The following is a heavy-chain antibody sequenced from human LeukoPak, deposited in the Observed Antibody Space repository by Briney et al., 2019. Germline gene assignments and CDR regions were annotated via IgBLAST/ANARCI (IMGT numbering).Heavy chain of an antibody. CDR3: ARDHADYSSSLHDAFDI. CDR1: GGSVSSGSYY. V-gene: IGHV4-61*01. Sequence: PSETLSLTCTVSGGSVSSGSYYWRWIRQPPGKGLEWIGYIYYSGNTNYNPSLKGRVTISVDTSKNQFSLKLSSVTAADTAVYYCARDHADYSSSLHDAFDIWGQGTMVTVSS. CDR2: IYYSGNT. D-gene: IGHD6-13*01. J-gene: IGHJ3*02.